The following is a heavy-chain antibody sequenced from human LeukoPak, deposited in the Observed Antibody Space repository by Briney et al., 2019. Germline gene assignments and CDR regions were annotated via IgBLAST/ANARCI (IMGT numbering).Heavy chain of an antibody. CDR2: INPNSGGT. D-gene: IGHD2-2*01. J-gene: IGHJ6*02. Sequence: ASVKVSCKASGYTFTGYYMHWVRQARGQGLEWMGWINPNSGGTNYAQKFQGRVTMTRDTSISTAYMELSRLRSDDTAVYYCARGRTYCSSTSCPARAYGMDVWGQGTTVTVSS. V-gene: IGHV1-2*02. CDR3: ARGRTYCSSTSCPARAYGMDV. CDR1: GYTFTGYY.